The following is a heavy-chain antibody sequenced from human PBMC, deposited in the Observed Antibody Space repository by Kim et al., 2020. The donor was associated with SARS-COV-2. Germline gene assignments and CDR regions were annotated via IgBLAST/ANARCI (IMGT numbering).Heavy chain of an antibody. D-gene: IGHD6-19*01. CDR2: ISGSGGST. J-gene: IGHJ5*02. CDR1: GFTFSSYA. V-gene: IGHV3-23*01. Sequence: GGSLRLSCAASGFTFSSYAMSWVRQAPGKGLEWVSAISGSGGSTYYADSVKGRFTISRDNSKNTLYLQMNSLRAEDTAVYYCANSGWVGNWFDPWGQGTLVTVSS. CDR3: ANSGWVGNWFDP.